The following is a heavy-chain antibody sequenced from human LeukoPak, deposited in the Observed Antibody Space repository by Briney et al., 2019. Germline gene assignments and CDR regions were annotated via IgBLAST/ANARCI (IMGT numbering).Heavy chain of an antibody. CDR1: GFTFSGHE. Sequence: GGSLRLSCVASGFTFSGHEMNWVRQAPGKGLEWISYINGRGVVVDYAASVKGRFTISRDNAQNSLFLQMNNLSDEDTAVYYCARDGDRGWDLDYWGQGNLVTVSS. D-gene: IGHD1-26*01. J-gene: IGHJ4*02. V-gene: IGHV3-48*03. CDR3: ARDGDRGWDLDY. CDR2: INGRGVVV.